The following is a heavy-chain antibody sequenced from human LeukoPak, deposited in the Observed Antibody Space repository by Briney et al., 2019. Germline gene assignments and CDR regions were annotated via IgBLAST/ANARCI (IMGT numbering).Heavy chain of an antibody. CDR1: GGSISSYY. CDR3: AREGTYGWYNWFDP. D-gene: IGHD6-19*01. CDR2: MYRTGST. Sequence: AAETLSLTCTVSGGSISSYYWSWIRQPPGKGLEWIGYMYRTGSTNYNPSLKSRVTITPDTSKNQFSLRLTSVTAADTAAYYCAREGTYGWYNWFDPWGQGTLVTVSS. J-gene: IGHJ5*02. V-gene: IGHV4-59*01.